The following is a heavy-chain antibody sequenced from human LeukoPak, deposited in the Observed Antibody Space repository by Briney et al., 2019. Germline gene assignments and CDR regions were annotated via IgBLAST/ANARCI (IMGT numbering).Heavy chain of an antibody. CDR1: GFTLSSYE. J-gene: IGHJ4*02. CDR2: ISSTGSTT. V-gene: IGHV3-48*03. CDR3: ARVLSGTYLDY. D-gene: IGHD1-26*01. Sequence: GGSLRLSCAASGFTLSSYEMNWVRQAPGKGQEWVSYISSTGSTTYYADSVKGRFTISRDNAKNSLYLQMNSLRAEDTAVYYCARVLSGTYLDYWGQGTLVTVSS.